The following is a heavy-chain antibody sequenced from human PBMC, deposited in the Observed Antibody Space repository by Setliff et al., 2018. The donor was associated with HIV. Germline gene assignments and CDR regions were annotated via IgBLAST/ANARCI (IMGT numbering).Heavy chain of an antibody. CDR1: GFTFSGYW. D-gene: IGHD2-15*01. Sequence: GGSLRLSCAASGFTFSGYWMHWVRQAPGKGLVWVSRINSDGSSTTYADSVKGRFTISRDNSKNTLYLQMNSLRVEDTAVYYCAKDVCSGAYCYAYYYYGMDVWGQGTMVTVS. CDR2: INSDGSST. V-gene: IGHV3-74*01. CDR3: AKDVCSGAYCYAYYYYGMDV. J-gene: IGHJ6*02.